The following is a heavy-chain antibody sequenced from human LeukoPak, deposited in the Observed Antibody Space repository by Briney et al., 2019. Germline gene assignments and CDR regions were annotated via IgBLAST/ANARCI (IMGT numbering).Heavy chain of an antibody. CDR3: ARRRGGYEAYEEMDV. CDR2: IIPIFGTA. Sequence: ASVKVSCKASGGTFSSYAISWVRQAPGQGLEGMGGIIPIFGTANYAQKFQGRVTITADKSTSTAYMDPSSLRSEATAVYYCARRRGGYEAYEEMDVWGKGTTVTVSS. D-gene: IGHD5-12*01. V-gene: IGHV1-69*06. CDR1: GGTFSSYA. J-gene: IGHJ6*04.